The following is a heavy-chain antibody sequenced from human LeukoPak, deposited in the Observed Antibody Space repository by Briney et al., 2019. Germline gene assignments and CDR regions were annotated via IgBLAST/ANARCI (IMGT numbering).Heavy chain of an antibody. Sequence: GGSRRLSCAASGFTFNSYWMHWVRQAPGKGPEWVANIEQAGSHKYYADSVRGRFTISRDNAKNSLYLQMNSLGAEDTAVYYCASEGNDLGAFDMWGQGTMVTVSS. CDR3: ASEGNDLGAFDM. J-gene: IGHJ3*02. V-gene: IGHV3-7*01. D-gene: IGHD1-1*01. CDR1: GFTFNSYW. CDR2: IEQAGSHK.